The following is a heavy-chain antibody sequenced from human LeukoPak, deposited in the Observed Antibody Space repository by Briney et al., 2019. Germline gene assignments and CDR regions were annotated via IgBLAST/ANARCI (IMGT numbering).Heavy chain of an antibody. D-gene: IGHD5-12*01. V-gene: IGHV3-64*01. Sequence: GGSLRLSRVASLFTLRNYAIHWVRQAPAKGLEYVSAIGTNGVNANYANSLKGRFTISRDNSKNTVYLQMGGLRAEDLAVYYCARDGYRGFDSHWYFDLWGRGTLVTVSS. CDR3: ARDGYRGFDSHWYFDL. J-gene: IGHJ2*01. CDR1: LFTLRNYA. CDR2: IGTNGVNA.